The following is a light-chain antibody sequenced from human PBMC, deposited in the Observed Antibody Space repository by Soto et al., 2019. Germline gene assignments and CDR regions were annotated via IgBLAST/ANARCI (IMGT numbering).Light chain of an antibody. CDR2: DVS. Sequence: QSVLTQPASVSGSPGQSITISCTGTSSDVGGYNYVSWYQQHPGKAPKLMIYDVSNRPSGVSNRFSGPKSGNTASLTISGLQAEDEADYYCSSYTSSSTPCVFGTGTKVTVL. CDR3: SSYTSSSTPCV. V-gene: IGLV2-14*01. CDR1: SSDVGGYNY. J-gene: IGLJ1*01.